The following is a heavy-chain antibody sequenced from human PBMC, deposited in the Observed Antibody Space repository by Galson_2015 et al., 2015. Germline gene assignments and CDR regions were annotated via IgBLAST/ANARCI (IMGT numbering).Heavy chain of an antibody. V-gene: IGHV3-7*01. Sequence: SLRLSCAAPGFTFSSYWMSWVRQAPGKGLEWVANIKQDGSEKYYVDSVKGRFTISRDNAKNSLYLQMNSLRAEDTAVYYCARDSSGWYQGWFDPWGQGTLVTVSS. CDR3: ARDSSGWYQGWFDP. J-gene: IGHJ5*02. CDR2: IKQDGSEK. D-gene: IGHD6-19*01. CDR1: GFTFSSYW.